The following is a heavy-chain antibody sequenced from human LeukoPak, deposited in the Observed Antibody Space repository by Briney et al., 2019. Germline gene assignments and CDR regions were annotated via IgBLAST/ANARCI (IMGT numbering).Heavy chain of an antibody. J-gene: IGHJ4*02. CDR2: ISGSGGST. D-gene: IGHD3-22*01. CDR3: ARGSLLDSSGYWV. V-gene: IGHV3-23*01. Sequence: RTGGSLRLSCAASGFTFSSYAMSWVRQAPGKGLEWVSAISGSGGSTYYADSVKGRFTISRDNSKNTLYLQMNSLRAEDTAVYYCARGSLLDSSGYWVWGQGTLVTVSS. CDR1: GFTFSSYA.